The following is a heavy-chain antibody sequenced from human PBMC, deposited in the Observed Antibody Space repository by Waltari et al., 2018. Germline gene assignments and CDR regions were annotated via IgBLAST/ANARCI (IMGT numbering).Heavy chain of an antibody. CDR2: IKSKTDGGTT. V-gene: IGHV3-15*01. CDR3: TTALVAARTSPWFYYYYGMDV. J-gene: IGHJ6*02. D-gene: IGHD6-6*01. Sequence: EVQLVESGGGLVKPGGSLRLSCAASGFTFSNAWMSWVRQAPGKGLAWVGRIKSKTDGGTTDYAAPVKGRFTISRDDSKNTLYLQMNSLKTEDTAVYYCTTALVAARTSPWFYYYYGMDVWGQGTTVTVSS. CDR1: GFTFSNAW.